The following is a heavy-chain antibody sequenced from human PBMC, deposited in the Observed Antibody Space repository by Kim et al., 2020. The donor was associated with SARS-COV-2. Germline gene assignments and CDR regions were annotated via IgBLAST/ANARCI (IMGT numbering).Heavy chain of an antibody. D-gene: IGHD3-9*01. CDR1: GFSLSTSGVG. CDR2: IYWDDDK. Sequence: SGPTLVNPTQTLTLTCTFSGFSLSTSGVGVGWIRQPPGKALEWLALIYWDDDKRYSPSLKSRLTITKDTSKNQVVLTMTNMDPVDTATYYCAHLSRDYDILTGPYAFDIWGQGTMVTVSS. V-gene: IGHV2-5*02. CDR3: AHLSRDYDILTGPYAFDI. J-gene: IGHJ3*02.